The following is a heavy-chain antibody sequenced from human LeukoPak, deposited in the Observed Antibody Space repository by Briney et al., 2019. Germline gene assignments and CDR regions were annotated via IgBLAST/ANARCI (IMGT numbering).Heavy chain of an antibody. CDR3: ARDYGGDAGLDS. CDR2: IWSDDRNK. J-gene: IGHJ4*02. CDR1: GFTFSSYG. V-gene: IGHV3-33*01. D-gene: IGHD4-23*01. Sequence: GGSLTLSCAASGFTFSSYGMHWVRQAPGKGLEWVALIWSDDRNKYYADSVKGQFTISRDNSKNTLYLQMNSLRAEDTAVYYCARDYGGDAGLDSWGQGTLVTVSS.